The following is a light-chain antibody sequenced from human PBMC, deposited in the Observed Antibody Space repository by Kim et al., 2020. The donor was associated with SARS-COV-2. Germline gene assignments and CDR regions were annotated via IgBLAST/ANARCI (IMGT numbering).Light chain of an antibody. CDR3: SSYAGKNDVV. CDR2: EVS. CDR1: SSDVGTHNY. V-gene: IGLV2-8*01. J-gene: IGLJ3*02. Sequence: GQSVTISCTGTSSDVGTHNYVSWYQHLPGKAPKLMIFEVSERPSGVPDRFSGSKSGNTASLTVSGLQAEDEADYYCSSYAGKNDVVFGGGTQLTVL.